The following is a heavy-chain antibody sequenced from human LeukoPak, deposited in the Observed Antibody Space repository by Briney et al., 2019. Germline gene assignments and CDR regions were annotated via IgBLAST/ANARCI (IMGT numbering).Heavy chain of an antibody. J-gene: IGHJ5*02. CDR1: GGSLSSYY. V-gene: IGHV4-59*12. Sequence: SETLSLTCTVSGGSLSSYYWSWIRQPPGKGLEWIEYIYYSGSTNYNPSLKSRVTISVDTSKKQFSLKLNSVTAADTAVYYCARGGYSSGWYNYFDPWGQGTLVTVSS. D-gene: IGHD6-19*01. CDR3: ARGGYSSGWYNYFDP. CDR2: IYYSGST.